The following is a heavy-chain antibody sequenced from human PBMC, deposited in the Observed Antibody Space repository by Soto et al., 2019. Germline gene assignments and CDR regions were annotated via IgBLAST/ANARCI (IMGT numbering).Heavy chain of an antibody. J-gene: IGHJ4*02. D-gene: IGHD4-17*01. Sequence: QVQLVESGGGVVQPGRSLRLSCAASGFTFSSYAVHWVRQAPGKGLEWVAVISYDGSNKYYADSVKGRFTISRDNSKNTLYLQMNSLRAEDTAVYYCARDVMTMTTVTSFSLDYWGQGTLVTVSS. CDR2: ISYDGSNK. CDR3: ARDVMTMTTVTSFSLDY. CDR1: GFTFSSYA. V-gene: IGHV3-30-3*01.